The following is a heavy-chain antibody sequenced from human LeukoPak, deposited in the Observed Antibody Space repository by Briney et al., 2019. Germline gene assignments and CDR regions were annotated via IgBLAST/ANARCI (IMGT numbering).Heavy chain of an antibody. CDR2: IWYDGSNK. D-gene: IGHD1-26*01. J-gene: IGHJ4*02. CDR3: ARVSRYSRGSGSYLDY. Sequence: TGRSLRLSCAASGFTFSSYGMHWVRQAPGKGLEWVAVIWYDGSNKYYADSVKGRFTISRDNSKNTLYLQMNSLRAEDTAVYYCARVSRYSRGSGSYLDYWGQGTLVTVSS. V-gene: IGHV3-33*01. CDR1: GFTFSSYG.